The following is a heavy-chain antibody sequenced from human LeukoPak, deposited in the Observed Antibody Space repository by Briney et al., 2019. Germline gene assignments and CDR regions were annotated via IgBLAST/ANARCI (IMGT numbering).Heavy chain of an antibody. CDR1: GYTFTSYG. V-gene: IGHV1-18*01. Sequence: APVKVSCKASGYTFTSYGISWVRQAPGQGLEWMGWISAYNGNTNYAQKLQGRVTMTTDTSTSTAYMELRSLRSDDTAVYYCARTVRRDGYNAYYFDYWGQGTLVTVSS. CDR2: ISAYNGNT. D-gene: IGHD5-24*01. CDR3: ARTVRRDGYNAYYFDY. J-gene: IGHJ4*02.